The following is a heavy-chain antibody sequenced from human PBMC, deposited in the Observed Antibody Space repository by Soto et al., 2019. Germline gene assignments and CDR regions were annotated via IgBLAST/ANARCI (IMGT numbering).Heavy chain of an antibody. CDR3: ASIPQWLAGNYYYYMDV. CDR1: GFTFSSYA. V-gene: IGHV3-23*01. D-gene: IGHD6-19*01. CDR2: ISGSGGST. Sequence: GGSLRLSCAASGFTFSSYAMSWVRQAPGKGLEWVSAISGSGGSTYYADSVKGRFTISRDNSKNTLYLQMNSLRAEDTAVYYSASIPQWLAGNYYYYMDVWGKGTTVTVSS. J-gene: IGHJ6*03.